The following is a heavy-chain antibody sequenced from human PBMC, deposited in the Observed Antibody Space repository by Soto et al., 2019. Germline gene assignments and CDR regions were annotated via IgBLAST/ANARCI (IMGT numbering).Heavy chain of an antibody. CDR2: IIPIFGTA. CDR3: ARDVAAADTRWFDP. J-gene: IGHJ5*02. D-gene: IGHD6-13*01. V-gene: IGHV1-69*01. Sequence: QVQLVQSGAEVKKPGSSVKVSCKASGGTFSSYAISWVRQAPRQGLEWMGGIIPIFGTANYAQKFQGRVTITADESTSTAYMELSSLRSEDTAVYYCARDVAAADTRWFDPWGQGTLVTVSS. CDR1: GGTFSSYA.